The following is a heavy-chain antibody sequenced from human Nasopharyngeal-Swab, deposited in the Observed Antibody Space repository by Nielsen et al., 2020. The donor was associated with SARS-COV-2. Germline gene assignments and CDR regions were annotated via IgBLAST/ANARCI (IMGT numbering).Heavy chain of an antibody. J-gene: IGHJ4*02. CDR1: GDSVSSNTAA. Sequence: SQTLSLTCAISGDSVSSNTAAWNWIRQSPSRGLEWLGRTYYRSMWNNDYVVSVRGRITINPDPSKNQFSLQLNSVTPEDTAVYYCARIAVAVSPVWGQGTLVTVSS. CDR3: ARIAVAVSPV. CDR2: TYYRSMWNN. D-gene: IGHD6-19*01. V-gene: IGHV6-1*01.